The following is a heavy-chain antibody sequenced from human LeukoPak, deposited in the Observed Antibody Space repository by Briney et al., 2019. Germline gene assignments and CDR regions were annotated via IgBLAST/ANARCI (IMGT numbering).Heavy chain of an antibody. CDR1: GYSFTSYW. CDR2: IYPGDSDN. CDR3: ARHFPDCSSTSCRLDY. Sequence: GESLKISCKGSGYSFTSYWIGWVRQMPGKGLAWMGIIYPGDSDNRYSPSLQGQVTISADKSISTAYLQWSSLKASDTAMYYCARHFPDCSSTSCRLDYWGQGTLVTVSS. D-gene: IGHD2-2*01. V-gene: IGHV5-51*01. J-gene: IGHJ4*02.